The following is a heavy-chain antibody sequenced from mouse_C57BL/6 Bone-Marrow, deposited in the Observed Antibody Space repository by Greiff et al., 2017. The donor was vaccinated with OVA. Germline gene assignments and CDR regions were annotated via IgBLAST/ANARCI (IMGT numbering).Heavy chain of an antibody. CDR3: ARPARVYYDYDGGAMDY. J-gene: IGHJ4*01. CDR1: GFNIKDYY. CDR2: IDPEDGET. D-gene: IGHD2-4*01. Sequence: EVQLVESGAELVKPGASVKLSCTASGFNIKDYYMHWVKQRTEQGLEWIGRIDPEDGETKYAPKFQGKATITADTSSNTAYLQLSSLTSEDTAVYYCARPARVYYDYDGGAMDYWGQGTSVTVSS. V-gene: IGHV14-2*01.